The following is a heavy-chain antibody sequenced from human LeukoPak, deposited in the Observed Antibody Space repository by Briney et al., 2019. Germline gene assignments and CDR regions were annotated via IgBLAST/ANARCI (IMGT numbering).Heavy chain of an antibody. CDR1: GFVFSNFV. D-gene: IGHD2/OR15-2a*01. J-gene: IGHJ4*02. CDR3: ARDHYFKIDY. V-gene: IGHV3-74*01. CDR2: IPTDDNPT. Sequence: PGGSLRLSCAASGFVFSNFVKHWVRQAPGKGLVWVSRIPTDDNPTNYADFVQGRFTISRDNAKNTVYLQMNNLRAEDTAVYYCARDHYFKIDYWGQGTLVTVSS.